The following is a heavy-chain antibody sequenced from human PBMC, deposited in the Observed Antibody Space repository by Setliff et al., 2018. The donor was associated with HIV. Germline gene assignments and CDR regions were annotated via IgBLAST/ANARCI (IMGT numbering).Heavy chain of an antibody. CDR3: ANDYRGYYYDSSGYHYGGSDS. Sequence: ASVKVSCKASGYTFTTCAMHWVRQAPGRGLEWVSSISPGGIDTYYADSVKGRFTISRDNSKNTRYLQMNNLRAEDTAVYYCANDYRGYYYDSSGYHYGGSDSWGQGTLVTASS. CDR2: ISPGGIDT. J-gene: IGHJ4*02. CDR1: GYTFTTCA. V-gene: IGHV3-23*01. D-gene: IGHD3-22*01.